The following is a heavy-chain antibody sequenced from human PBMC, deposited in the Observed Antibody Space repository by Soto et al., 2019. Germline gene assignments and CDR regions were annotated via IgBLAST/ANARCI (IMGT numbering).Heavy chain of an antibody. J-gene: IGHJ4*02. V-gene: IGHV3-23*01. D-gene: IGHD6-13*01. CDR1: GFTFNSYA. CDR2: ITGSGSNT. CDR3: AKDHRIVAAGDYFDY. Sequence: EVQLLESGGGLVQPGGSLRLSCAASGFTFNSYAMSWVRQTPGTGLEWVSAITGSGSNTDYADSVKGRFTISRDKSKNTLYLQMNSLRAEDTAVYYCAKDHRIVAAGDYFDYWGQGTLVTVSS.